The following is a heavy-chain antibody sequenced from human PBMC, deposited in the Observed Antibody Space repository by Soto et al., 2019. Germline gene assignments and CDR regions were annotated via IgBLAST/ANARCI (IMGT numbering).Heavy chain of an antibody. V-gene: IGHV3-30*18. CDR2: ISYDGSNK. J-gene: IGHJ4*02. Sequence: QVQLVESGGGVVQPGRSLRLSCAASGFTFSSCGMHWVRQAPGKGLEWVAVISYDGSNKYYADSVKGRFTISRDNSKNTLYLQMNSLRAEDTAVYYCAKDRHTLLYYFDYWGQGTLVTVSS. CDR1: GFTFSSCG. CDR3: AKDRHTLLYYFDY.